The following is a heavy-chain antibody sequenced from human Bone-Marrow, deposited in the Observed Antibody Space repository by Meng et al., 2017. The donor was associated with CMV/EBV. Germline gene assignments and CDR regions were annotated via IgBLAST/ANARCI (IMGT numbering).Heavy chain of an antibody. CDR3: ARGGHSSGWYPP. CDR1: GFTFSSYW. V-gene: IGHV3-7*01. Sequence: SLLIALAAAGFTFSSYWMRWVRQAPGKGLEWVANIKQDGSEKYYVDSVKGRFTISRDNAKNSLYLQMNSLRAEDTAVYYWARGGHSSGWYPPWGQGTLVTVSS. D-gene: IGHD6-19*01. CDR2: IKQDGSEK. J-gene: IGHJ5*02.